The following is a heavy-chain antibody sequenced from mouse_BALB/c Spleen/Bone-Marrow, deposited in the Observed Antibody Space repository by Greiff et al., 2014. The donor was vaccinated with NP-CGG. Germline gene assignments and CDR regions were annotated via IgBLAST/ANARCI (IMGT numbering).Heavy chain of an antibody. J-gene: IGHJ4*01. CDR2: IYPANGDT. CDR3: ARYGNGLMDY. CDR1: GFNIKDTY. Sequence: VQLQQSGAELVKPGASVKLSCTASGFNIKDTYMHWVKQRPEQGLEWIGRIYPANGDTKYDPKFQGKATITADTSSHTAYLQLSSLTSEDTAVYYCARYGNGLMDYWGQGTSVTVSS. V-gene: IGHV14-3*02. D-gene: IGHD2-1*01.